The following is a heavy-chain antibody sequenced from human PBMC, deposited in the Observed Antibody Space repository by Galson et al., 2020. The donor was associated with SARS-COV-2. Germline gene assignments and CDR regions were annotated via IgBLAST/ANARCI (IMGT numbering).Heavy chain of an antibody. Sequence: ETSETLSLTCAVYGGSFSGYYWSWIRQPPGKGLEWIGEINHSGSTNYNPSLKSRVTISVDTSKNQFSLKLSSVTAADTAVYYCAPYYYDSSGYYGFRYWGQGTLVTVSS. CDR2: INHSGST. V-gene: IGHV4-34*01. CDR1: GGSFSGYY. D-gene: IGHD3-22*01. J-gene: IGHJ4*02. CDR3: APYYYDSSGYYGFRY.